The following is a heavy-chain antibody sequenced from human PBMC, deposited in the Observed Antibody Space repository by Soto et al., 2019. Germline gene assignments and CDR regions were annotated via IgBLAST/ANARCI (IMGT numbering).Heavy chain of an antibody. D-gene: IGHD3-9*01. V-gene: IGHV3-21*01. CDR2: ISSSSSYI. CDR3: ASYDILIGYAY. Sequence: GGSLRLACAASGVTFSSYSMNWVRQAPGKGLEWVSSISSSSSYIYYADSVKGRFTISRDNAKNSLYLQMNSLRAEDTAVYYWASYDILIGYAYWGQGTLVTSPQ. J-gene: IGHJ4*02. CDR1: GVTFSSYS.